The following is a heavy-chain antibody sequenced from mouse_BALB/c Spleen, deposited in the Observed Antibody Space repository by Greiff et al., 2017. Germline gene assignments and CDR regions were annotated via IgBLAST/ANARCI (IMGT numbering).Heavy chain of an antibody. CDR3: ANGYDGDYYAMDY. V-gene: IGHV1S137*01. J-gene: IGHJ4*01. CDR2: ISTYYGDA. CDR1: GYTFTDYA. Sequence: QVQLKQSGAELVRPGVSVKISCKGSGYTFTDYAMHWVKQSHAKSLEWIGVISTYYGDASYNQKFKGKATMTVDKSSSTAYMELARLTSEDSAIYYCANGYDGDYYAMDYWGQGTSVTVSS. D-gene: IGHD2-2*01.